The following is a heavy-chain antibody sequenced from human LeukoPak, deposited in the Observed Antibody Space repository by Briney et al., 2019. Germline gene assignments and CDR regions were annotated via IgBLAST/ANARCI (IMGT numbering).Heavy chain of an antibody. CDR3: ARDNMFVVVPAAMENWFDP. V-gene: IGHV1-18*01. J-gene: IGHJ5*02. Sequence: RASVNVSCKSSGYTFTSYGISWVRQAPGQGLEWMGWISAYNGNTNYAQKLQGRVTMTTDTSTSTAYMELRSLRPDDTAVYYCARDNMFVVVPAAMENWFDPWGQGTLVTVSS. D-gene: IGHD2-2*01. CDR1: GYTFTSYG. CDR2: ISAYNGNT.